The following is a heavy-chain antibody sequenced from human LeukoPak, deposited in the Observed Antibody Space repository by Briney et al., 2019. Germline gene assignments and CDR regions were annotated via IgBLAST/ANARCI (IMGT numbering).Heavy chain of an antibody. CDR1: GGSISSGDYY. J-gene: IGHJ4*02. CDR3: ARVTWELLFDY. V-gene: IGHV4-30-4*08. D-gene: IGHD1-26*01. Sequence: SETLSLTCTVSGGSISSGDYYWSWIRQPPGKGLEWIGYIYYSGSTYYNPSLKSRVTISVDTSKNQFSLKLSSVTAADTAVYYCARVTWELLFDYWGQETLVTVSS. CDR2: IYYSGST.